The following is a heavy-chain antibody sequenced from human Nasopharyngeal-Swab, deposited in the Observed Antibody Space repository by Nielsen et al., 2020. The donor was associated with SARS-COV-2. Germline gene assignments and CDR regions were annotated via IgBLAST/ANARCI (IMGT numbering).Heavy chain of an antibody. CDR2: INPSGGST. CDR3: ARDKSMIVVVITTHPYGMDV. J-gene: IGHJ6*02. V-gene: IGHV1-46*01. Sequence: WVRQAPGQGLEWMGIINPSGGSTSYAQKPQGRVTMTRDTSTSTVYMELSSLRSEDTAVYYCARDKSMIVVVITTHPYGMDVWGQGTTVTVSS. D-gene: IGHD3-22*01.